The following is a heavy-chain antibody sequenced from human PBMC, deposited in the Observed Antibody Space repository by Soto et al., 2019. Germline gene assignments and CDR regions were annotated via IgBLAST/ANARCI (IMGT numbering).Heavy chain of an antibody. CDR2: ISGSGGST. CDR1: GFTFSSYA. D-gene: IGHD3-3*01. CDR3: AKDPYPITIFGVVIDY. J-gene: IGHJ4*02. V-gene: IGHV3-23*01. Sequence: GGSLRLSCAASGFTFSSYAMSWVRQAPGKGLEWVSAISGSGGSTYYADSVKGRFTISRDNSKNTLYLQMNSLRAEDTAVYYCAKDPYPITIFGVVIDYWGQGTLVTVSS.